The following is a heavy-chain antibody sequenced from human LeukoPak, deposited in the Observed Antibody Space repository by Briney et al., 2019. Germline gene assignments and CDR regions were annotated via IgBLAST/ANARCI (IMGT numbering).Heavy chain of an antibody. CDR1: GLTFNSYS. J-gene: IGHJ6*03. CDR3: ARDASLVAVAPIAARPGYYYYYMDV. V-gene: IGHV3-21*01. D-gene: IGHD6-6*01. CDR2: ISSSSSYI. Sequence: PGGSLRLSCAASGLTFNSYSMNWVRQAPGKGLEWVSSISSSSSYIYYADSVKGRFTISRDNAKNSLYLQMNSLRAEDTAAYYCARDASLVAVAPIAARPGYYYYYMDVWGKGTTVTVSS.